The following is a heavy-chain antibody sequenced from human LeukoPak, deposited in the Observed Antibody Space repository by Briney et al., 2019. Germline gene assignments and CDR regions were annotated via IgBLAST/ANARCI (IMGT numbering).Heavy chain of an antibody. J-gene: IGHJ3*02. V-gene: IGHV3-11*04. CDR2: ISSSGSTI. CDR3: ARGAIFGVLKGIDAFDI. D-gene: IGHD3-3*01. CDR1: GFTFSDYY. Sequence: GGSLRHSCAASGFTFSDYYMSWIRQAPGKGLEWVSYISSSGSTIYYADSVKGRFTISRDNAKNSLYLQMNSLRAEDTAVYYCARGAIFGVLKGIDAFDIWGQGTMVTVSS.